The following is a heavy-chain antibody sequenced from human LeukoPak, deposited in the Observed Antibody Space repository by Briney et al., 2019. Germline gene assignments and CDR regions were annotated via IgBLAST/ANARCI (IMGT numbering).Heavy chain of an antibody. J-gene: IGHJ4*02. V-gene: IGHV3-23*01. CDR1: GFTFSSYA. CDR3: ARRLGGANSFDY. Sequence: GGSLRLSCAASGFTFSSYAMSWVRQAPGKGLEWVSLTSGSGGTTYYADSVEGRFTISRDNSTNTLYLQMNSLRDEDTAVYYCARRLGGANSFDYWGQGTLVTVSS. CDR2: TSGSGGTT. D-gene: IGHD1-26*01.